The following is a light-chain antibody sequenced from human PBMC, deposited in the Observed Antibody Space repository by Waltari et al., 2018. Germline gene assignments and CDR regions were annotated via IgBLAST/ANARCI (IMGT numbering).Light chain of an antibody. Sequence: SALTQPPSASGSIGQSVTLSCSGTSSDVGGYGYVSWYQQHPGKAPKLLIYEVTNRPSGVSDRFSGSNSGNTASLTVSALRSEDEAVYYCSSYVASKVVFGGGTRLTVL. CDR3: SSYVASKVV. CDR1: SSDVGGYGY. CDR2: EVT. J-gene: IGLJ2*01. V-gene: IGLV2-8*01.